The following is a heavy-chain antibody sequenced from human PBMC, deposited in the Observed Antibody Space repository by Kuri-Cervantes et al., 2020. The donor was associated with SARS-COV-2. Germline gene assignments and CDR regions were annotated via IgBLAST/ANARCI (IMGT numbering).Heavy chain of an antibody. CDR3: VRSGPHSRPGYCSGGSCYFNDY. D-gene: IGHD2-15*01. Sequence: GESLKISCAASGFTFSSYAMSWVRQAPGKGLEWVSAISGSGGSTYYADSVKGRFTISRDNSKNTLYLQMNSLRAEDTAVYYCVRSGPHSRPGYCSGGSCYFNDYWGQGTLVTVSS. CDR2: ISGSGGST. V-gene: IGHV3-23*01. J-gene: IGHJ4*02. CDR1: GFTFSSYA.